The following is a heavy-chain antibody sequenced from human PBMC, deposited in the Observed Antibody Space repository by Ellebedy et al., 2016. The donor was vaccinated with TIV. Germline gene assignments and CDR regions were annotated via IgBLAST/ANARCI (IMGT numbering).Heavy chain of an antibody. D-gene: IGHD3-16*01. V-gene: IGHV1-3*01. CDR3: ARWGGTYYYGMDV. CDR1: GYTFTSYA. J-gene: IGHJ6*02. CDR2: INAGNGNT. Sequence: AASVKVSCKASGYTFTSYAMHWVRQAPGQRLEWMGWINAGNGNTKYSQKFQGRVTITRDTSASTAYMELSSLRAEDTAVYYCARWGGTYYYGMDVWGQGTTVTVSS.